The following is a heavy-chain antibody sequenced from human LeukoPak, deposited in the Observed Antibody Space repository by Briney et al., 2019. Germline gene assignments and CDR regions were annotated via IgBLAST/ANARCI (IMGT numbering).Heavy chain of an antibody. CDR3: AKDGDGYNH. V-gene: IGHV3-30*02. D-gene: IGHD5-24*01. CDR1: AFSLNAYN. CDR2: IRYDASKT. J-gene: IGHJ1*01. Sequence: LPGGSLRLSCAASAFSLNAYNMNWVRQAPGKGLEWVAFIRYDASKTFYADSVKGRFTISRDNSKNTVYLKMNTLRAGDTAVYYCAKDGDGYNHWGQGALVTVSS.